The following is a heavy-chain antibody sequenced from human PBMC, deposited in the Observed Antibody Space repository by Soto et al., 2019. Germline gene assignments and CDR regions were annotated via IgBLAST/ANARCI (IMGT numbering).Heavy chain of an antibody. D-gene: IGHD2-21*02. J-gene: IGHJ3*01. CDR3: GDSTLEGGVVVDA. CDR1: GGSVSSGNYY. CDR2: FYYTGSI. Sequence: ETLSLTCTVSGGSVSSGNYYWSWIRQPPGEGLEWIGYFYYTGSINYNPSLKSRVTISIDASKNQFSLRLSSVTAADTAVYRYGDSTLEGGVVVDA. V-gene: IGHV4-61*01.